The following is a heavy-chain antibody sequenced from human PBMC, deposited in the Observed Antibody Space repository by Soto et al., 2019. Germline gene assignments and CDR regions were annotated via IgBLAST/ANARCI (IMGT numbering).Heavy chain of an antibody. Sequence: QVQLVQSGAEVKKPGSSVKVSCKASGGTFSSYAISWVRQAPGQGLEWMGGIIPIFGTANYAQKFQGRVTITADKSTSTAYMELSSLRSEDTAVYYCARDRRAYYDFWSGYYFWFDPWGQGTLVTVSS. D-gene: IGHD3-3*01. V-gene: IGHV1-69*06. CDR1: GGTFSSYA. J-gene: IGHJ5*02. CDR3: ARDRRAYYDFWSGYYFWFDP. CDR2: IIPIFGTA.